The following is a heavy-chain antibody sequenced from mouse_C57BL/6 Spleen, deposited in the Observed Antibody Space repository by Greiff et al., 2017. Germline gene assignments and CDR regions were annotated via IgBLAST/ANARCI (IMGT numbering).Heavy chain of an antibody. J-gene: IGHJ2*01. CDR1: GYTFTSYW. CDR3: SREDYAGFAY. V-gene: IGHV1-64*01. CDR2: IHPNSGST. Sequence: QVQLQQPGAELVKPGASVKLSCKASGYTFTSYWMHWVKQRPGQGLEWIGMIHPNSGSTNYNEKFKSKATLTVDKSSSTAYMQLSSLTSEDSAVYYCSREDYAGFAYWGQGTTLTVSS. D-gene: IGHD2-4*01.